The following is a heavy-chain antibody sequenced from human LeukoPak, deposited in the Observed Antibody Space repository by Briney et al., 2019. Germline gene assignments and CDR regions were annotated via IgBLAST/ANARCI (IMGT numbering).Heavy chain of an antibody. CDR1: GGSISDYY. CDR3: ARLTGYRIESAFDI. D-gene: IGHD3-9*01. V-gene: IGHV4-59*01. J-gene: IGHJ3*02. Sequence: SETLSLTCTVSGGSISDYYWSWIRQRPGKGLEWIGYIYYSGSTNYNPSLKSRVTISVDTSKNQFSLKLSSVTAADTAVYYCARLTGYRIESAFDIWGQGTMVTVSS. CDR2: IYYSGST.